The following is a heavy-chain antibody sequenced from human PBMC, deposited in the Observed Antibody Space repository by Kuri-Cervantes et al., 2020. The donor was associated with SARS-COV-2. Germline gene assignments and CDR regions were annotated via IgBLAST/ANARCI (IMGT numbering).Heavy chain of an antibody. CDR3: TTVTPTSVFDF. J-gene: IGHJ4*02. Sequence: GSLRLSCTVSGGSTSSSYWSWIRQPPGKGLKWIGYIYYSGSVSYNPSLMSRVTISVDTSKNQFSLRLTSVTAADTAVYYCTTVTPTSVFDFWGQGTMVTVSS. D-gene: IGHD4-17*01. CDR2: IYYSGSV. CDR1: GGSTSSSY. V-gene: IGHV4-59*01.